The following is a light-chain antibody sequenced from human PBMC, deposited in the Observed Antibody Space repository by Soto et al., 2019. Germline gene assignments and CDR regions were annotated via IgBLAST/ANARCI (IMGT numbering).Light chain of an antibody. J-gene: IGKJ4*01. CDR3: QQRSNWRVT. CDR1: QSVSSY. CDR2: DAS. V-gene: IGKV3-11*01. Sequence: EIVLTQSPATLSFSPVERSTLSLSASQSVSSYLAWYQQKPGQAPRLLIYDASNRATGIPARFSGSGSGTDFTLTISSLEPEDFAVYYCQQRSNWRVTFGGGTKVDIK.